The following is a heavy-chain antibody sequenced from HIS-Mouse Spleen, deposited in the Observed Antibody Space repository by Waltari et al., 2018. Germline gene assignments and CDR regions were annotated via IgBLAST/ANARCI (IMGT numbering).Heavy chain of an antibody. CDR3: ARGGQRIAVAGPCVDY. J-gene: IGHJ4*02. Sequence: QVQLQQWGTGLLKPSETLSLTCAVYGGSFSGYYWSWIRQPPGQGLEWIGEINHSGRTNYNQALKSRVTISVDTSKNQFSLKLSSVTAADTAVYYCARGGQRIAVAGPCVDYWGQGTLVTVSS. V-gene: IGHV4-34*01. CDR2: INHSGRT. D-gene: IGHD6-19*01. CDR1: GGSFSGYY.